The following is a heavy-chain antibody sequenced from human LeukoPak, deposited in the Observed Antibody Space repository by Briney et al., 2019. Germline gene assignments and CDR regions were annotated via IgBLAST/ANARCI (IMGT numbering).Heavy chain of an antibody. Sequence: PGGSLRLSCAASGFTFDDYAMPWVRQAPGKGLEWVSGISWNSGSIGYADSVKGRFTISRDNAKNSLYLQMNSLRAEDTALYYCAKGGYSSGWYGDYFDYWGQGTLVTVSS. CDR1: GFTFDDYA. V-gene: IGHV3-9*01. J-gene: IGHJ4*02. D-gene: IGHD6-19*01. CDR2: ISWNSGSI. CDR3: AKGGYSSGWYGDYFDY.